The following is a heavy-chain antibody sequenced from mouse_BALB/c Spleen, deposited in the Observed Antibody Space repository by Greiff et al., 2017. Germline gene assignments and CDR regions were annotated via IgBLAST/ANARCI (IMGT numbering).Heavy chain of an antibody. CDR1: GFTFSSFG. Sequence: EVQLVESGGGLVQPGGSRKLSCAASGFTFSSFGMHWVRQAPEKGLEWVAYISSGSSTIYYADTVKGRFTISRDNPKNTLFLQMTSLRSEDTAMYYCARGGNYPPDYWGQGTTLTGSS. CDR2: ISSGSSTI. V-gene: IGHV5-17*02. D-gene: IGHD2-1*01. J-gene: IGHJ2*01. CDR3: ARGGNYPPDY.